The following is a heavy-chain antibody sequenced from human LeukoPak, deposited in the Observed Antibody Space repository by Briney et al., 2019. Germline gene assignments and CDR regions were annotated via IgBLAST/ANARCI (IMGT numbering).Heavy chain of an antibody. J-gene: IGHJ4*02. CDR2: INPNSGGT. V-gene: IGHV1-2*06. CDR3: ARVGHYESSGYYEY. D-gene: IGHD3-22*01. CDR1: GYTLTDYY. Sequence: ASVKVSCKASGYTLTDYYMHWVRQAPGQGLEWMGRINPNSGGTNYAQKFQGRVTMTRDTSISTVYMELRRLRSDDTAVYYCARVGHYESSGYYEYWGQGTLVTVSS.